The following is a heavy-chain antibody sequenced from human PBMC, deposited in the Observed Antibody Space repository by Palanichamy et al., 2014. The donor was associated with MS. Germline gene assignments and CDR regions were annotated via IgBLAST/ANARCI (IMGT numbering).Heavy chain of an antibody. CDR3: ATTQELRYFDWFPDY. J-gene: IGHJ4*02. CDR1: GYTFTAYT. D-gene: IGHD3-9*01. CDR2: INAGNGNT. Sequence: QVQLVQSGAEVKKPGASVKVSCEASGYTFTAYTMHWVRQAPGQRLEWMGWINAGNGNTKFSQKFQGRVTITRDTSASTAYMELSSLRSEDTAVYYCATTQELRYFDWFPDYWGQGTLVTVSS. V-gene: IGHV1-3*01.